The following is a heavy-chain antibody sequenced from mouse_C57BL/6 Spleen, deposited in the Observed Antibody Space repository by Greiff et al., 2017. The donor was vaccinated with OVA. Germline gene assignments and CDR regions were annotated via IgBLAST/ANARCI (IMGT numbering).Heavy chain of an antibody. V-gene: IGHV1-80*01. J-gene: IGHJ2*01. CDR1: GYAFSSYW. CDR3: ARGIYYYGSSEYYFDY. D-gene: IGHD1-1*01. CDR2: IYPGDGDT. Sequence: VQLQQSGAELVKPGASVKISCKASGYAFSSYWMNWVKQRPGKGLEWIGQIYPGDGDTNYNGKFKGKATLTADKSSSTAYMQLSSLTSEDSAVYFCARGIYYYGSSEYYFDYWGQGTTLTVSS.